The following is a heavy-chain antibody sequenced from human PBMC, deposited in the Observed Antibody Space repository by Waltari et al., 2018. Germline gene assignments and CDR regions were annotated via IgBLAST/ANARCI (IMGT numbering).Heavy chain of an antibody. Sequence: QVQLQQWGAGLLKPSETLSLTCAFYGGSFSGYYWSWIRQPQGKGLEWIGEINHSGSTNYNPSLKSRVTISVDTSKNQFSLKLSSVTAADTAVYYCARGDRWFDPWGQGTLVTVSS. CDR3: ARGDRWFDP. V-gene: IGHV4-34*01. CDR1: GGSFSGYY. CDR2: INHSGST. J-gene: IGHJ5*02.